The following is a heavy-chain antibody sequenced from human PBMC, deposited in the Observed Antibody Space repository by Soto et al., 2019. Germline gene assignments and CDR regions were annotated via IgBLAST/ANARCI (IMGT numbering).Heavy chain of an antibody. CDR1: GLTCSSYA. J-gene: IGHJ6*02. CDR3: ERMDV. Sequence: LRLSCAASGLTCSSYAMHWVRQAPGKGLEWVAVISYDGSNKYYADSVKGRFTISRDNSKNTLYLQMNSLRAEDTAVYYCERMDVWGQGTTVTVSS. CDR2: ISYDGSNK. V-gene: IGHV3-30-3*01.